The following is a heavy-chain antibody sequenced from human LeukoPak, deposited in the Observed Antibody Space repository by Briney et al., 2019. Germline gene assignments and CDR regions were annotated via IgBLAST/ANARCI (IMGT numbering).Heavy chain of an antibody. V-gene: IGHV1-18*01. Sequence: GASVKVSCKASGYTFTSYGISWVRQAPGQGLEWMGWISAYNGNTNYAQKLQGRVTMTTDTSTSTAYMELRSLRSEDTAVYYCARGLSSTPRYSSSWYTAGATKGSNWFDPWGQGTLVTVSS. D-gene: IGHD6-13*01. CDR3: ARGLSSTPRYSSSWYTAGATKGSNWFDP. CDR1: GYTFTSYG. J-gene: IGHJ5*02. CDR2: ISAYNGNT.